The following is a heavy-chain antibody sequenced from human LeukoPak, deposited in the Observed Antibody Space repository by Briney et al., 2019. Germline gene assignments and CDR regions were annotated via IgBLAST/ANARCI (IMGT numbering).Heavy chain of an antibody. CDR3: ARDVGAGIAAAFDY. Sequence: SETLSLTCTVSGGSIRSYYWSWIRQPAGKGLEWIGRIYHSGSTNDNPSLKSRVTMSVDTSKNQFSLRLTSVTAADTAVYYCARDVGAGIAAAFDYWGQGTLVTVSS. CDR2: IYHSGST. CDR1: GGSIRSYY. J-gene: IGHJ4*02. V-gene: IGHV4-4*07. D-gene: IGHD6-13*01.